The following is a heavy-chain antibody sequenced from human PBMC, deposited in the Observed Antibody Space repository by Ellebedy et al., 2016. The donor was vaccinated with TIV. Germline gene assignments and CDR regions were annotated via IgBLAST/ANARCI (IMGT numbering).Heavy chain of an antibody. CDR1: GFTFSSYA. J-gene: IGHJ6*03. CDR3: ARAQRGSLMDG. D-gene: IGHD1-26*01. CDR2: INHSGST. Sequence: ESLKISXAASGFTFSSYAMSWVRQPPGKGLEWIGEINHSGSTNYNPSLKSRVTMSVDTSKSQFSLKLSSVTAADTAVYYCARAQRGSLMDGWGKGTTVTVSS. V-gene: IGHV4-34*01.